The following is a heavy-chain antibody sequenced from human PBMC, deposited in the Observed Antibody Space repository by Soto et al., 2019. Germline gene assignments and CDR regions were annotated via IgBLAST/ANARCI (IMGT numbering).Heavy chain of an antibody. CDR1: GGSITSSSSF. CDR2: IYFTGNT. Sequence: PXETRSLTCTVSGGSITSSSSFWGWVRQPPGKGLEWIGTIYFTGNTYYTPSLKSRLTMSIDTSKNEFSLRLNSVTAADTAVYYCAGQTFTIAAASYGRSNWFDRRGPGTLVTVSS. CDR3: AGQTFTIAAASYGRSNWFDR. D-gene: IGHD6-25*01. V-gene: IGHV4-39*01. J-gene: IGHJ5*02.